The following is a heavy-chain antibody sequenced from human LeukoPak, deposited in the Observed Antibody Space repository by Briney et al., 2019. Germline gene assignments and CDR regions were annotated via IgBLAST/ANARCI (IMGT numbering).Heavy chain of an antibody. CDR1: GFTFSSYG. V-gene: IGHV3-30*18. CDR2: ISYDGSNK. D-gene: IGHD1-26*01. CDR3: AKDLAYLRGLTYSGSYPTFDY. Sequence: GGSLRLSCAASGFTFSSYGMHWVRQAPGKGLEWVAVISYDGSNKYYADSVKGRFTISRGNSKDTLYLQMNSLRAEDTAAYYCAKDLAYLRGLTYSGSYPTFDYWGQGTLVTVSS. J-gene: IGHJ4*02.